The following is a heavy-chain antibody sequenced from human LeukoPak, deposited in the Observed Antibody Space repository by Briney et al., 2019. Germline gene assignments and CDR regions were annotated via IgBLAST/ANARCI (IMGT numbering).Heavy chain of an antibody. CDR1: GGSLRNHY. J-gene: IGHJ4*02. V-gene: IGHV4-59*11. CDR2: ILNSGST. Sequence: RSGTLSLTCTVSGGSLRNHYWSWIRQPPGKGLEWIGDILNSGSTRYTPPLKRRVTISVDTSKNHFSLKLSSVTAADTAVYYCARAVLLGAPYFDYWGQGTLVTAS. D-gene: IGHD3-10*01. CDR3: ARAVLLGAPYFDY.